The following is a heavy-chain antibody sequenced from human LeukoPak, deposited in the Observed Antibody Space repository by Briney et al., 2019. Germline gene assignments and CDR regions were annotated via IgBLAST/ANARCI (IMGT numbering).Heavy chain of an antibody. CDR2: IYSSGST. J-gene: IGHJ4*02. CDR1: GGSISRYY. D-gene: IGHD1-7*01. Sequence: ASETLSLTCTVSGGSISRYYWSWIRQPAGKALEWIGHIYSSGSTSYNPSLKSRVTMSADTSKNQFSLKVSSVTAADTALYYCARLGNQGELRLDYWGQGILVTVSS. V-gene: IGHV4-4*07. CDR3: ARLGNQGELRLDY.